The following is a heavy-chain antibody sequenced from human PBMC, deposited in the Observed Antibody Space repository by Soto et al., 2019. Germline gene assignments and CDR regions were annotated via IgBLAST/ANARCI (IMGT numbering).Heavy chain of an antibody. D-gene: IGHD6-13*01. V-gene: IGHV4-59*01. Sequence: PSETLSLTCTVSGDSISSYYWSWIRQPPGKGLEWIGYIYYSVSTNYNPSLKSRVTISVDTSKNQFSLKLSSVTAADTAVYYCARDSGAADTHYYYYYGMDVWGQGTTVT. CDR3: ARDSGAADTHYYYYYGMDV. CDR2: IYYSVST. CDR1: GDSISSYY. J-gene: IGHJ6*02.